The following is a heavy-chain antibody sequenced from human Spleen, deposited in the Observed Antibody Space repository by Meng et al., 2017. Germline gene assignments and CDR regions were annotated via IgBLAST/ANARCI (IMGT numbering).Heavy chain of an antibody. CDR3: IWNDLGDY. D-gene: IGHD1-1*01. CDR2: IKSKTDGETT. V-gene: IGHV3-15*01. CDR1: GFTFGDYY. J-gene: IGHJ4*02. Sequence: GESLKISCTASGFTFGDYYMSWFRQAPGKGLEWVGRIKSKTDGETTDYAAPVKGRFTISRDDSKDTLYLQMNSLKIEDLAVYYCIWNDLGDYWGRGTLVTVSS.